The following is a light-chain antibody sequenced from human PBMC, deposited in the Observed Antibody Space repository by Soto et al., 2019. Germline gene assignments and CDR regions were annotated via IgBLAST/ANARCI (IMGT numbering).Light chain of an antibody. Sequence: DIQMTQSPSTLPASVGDRVTITCRANQSISTWLAWYQQKPGKAPKLLIYKASTLKSGVPSKFSGSGSGTEFTLTISSLQPDHFATYYCQHYNSYSEAFGQGTKVDIK. CDR2: KAS. J-gene: IGKJ1*01. CDR3: QHYNSYSEA. CDR1: QSISTW. V-gene: IGKV1-5*03.